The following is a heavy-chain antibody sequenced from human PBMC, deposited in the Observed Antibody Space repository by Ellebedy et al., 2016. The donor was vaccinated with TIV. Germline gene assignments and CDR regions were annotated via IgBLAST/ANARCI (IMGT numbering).Heavy chain of an antibody. CDR1: GGSISSNNW. CDR3: ARLFRYGDSYSVDY. J-gene: IGHJ4*02. V-gene: IGHV4-4*02. Sequence: MPSETLSLTCTVSGGSISSNNWWNWVRQPPGKGLEWIGEIHHSGNTNYNPSLKSRLAITVDKSNNQFSLKLSPVTAADMAVYYCARLFRYGDSYSVDYWGQGTLVTVSS. CDR2: IHHSGNT. D-gene: IGHD4-17*01.